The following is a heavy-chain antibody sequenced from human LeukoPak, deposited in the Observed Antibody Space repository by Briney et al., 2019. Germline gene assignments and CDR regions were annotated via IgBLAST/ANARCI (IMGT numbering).Heavy chain of an antibody. CDR2: ISSSSSYI. CDR1: GFTFSSYS. J-gene: IGHJ5*02. V-gene: IGHV3-21*01. D-gene: IGHD5-12*01. Sequence: SGGSLRLSCAASGFTFSSYSMNWVRQAPGRGLEWVSSISSSSSYIYYADSVKGRFTISRDNAKNSLYLQMNSLRAEDTAVYYCARGDSGYASNWCDPWGQGTLVTVSS. CDR3: ARGDSGYASNWCDP.